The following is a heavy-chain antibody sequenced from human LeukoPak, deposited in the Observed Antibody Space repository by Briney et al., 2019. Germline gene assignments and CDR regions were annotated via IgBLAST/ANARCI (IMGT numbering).Heavy chain of an antibody. CDR2: IYHTGGT. CDR1: GGSISSGLYS. CDR3: ARGLVEVATRYFDL. D-gene: IGHD5-24*01. Sequence: SETLSLTCDVSGGSISSGLYSWSWIRQPLGKGLEWIGYIYHTGGTYYNPSLKSRVTISVDTSKNQFSLRLSSVTAADTAVYYCARGLVEVATRYFDLWGRGTLVTVSS. V-gene: IGHV4-30-2*01. J-gene: IGHJ2*01.